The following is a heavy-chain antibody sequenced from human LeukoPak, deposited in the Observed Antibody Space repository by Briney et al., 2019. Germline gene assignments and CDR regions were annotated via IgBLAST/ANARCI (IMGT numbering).Heavy chain of an antibody. V-gene: IGHV4-4*07. D-gene: IGHD3-22*01. J-gene: IGHJ1*01. Sequence: SETLSLTCTVSGGSISSYYWSWIRQPAGKGLERIGRIYTSGSTNYNPSLKSRVTMSVDTSKNQFSLKLSSVTAADTAVYYCASLTYYYDSSGYYDWYFQHWGQGTLVTVSS. CDR3: ASLTYYYDSSGYYDWYFQH. CDR2: IYTSGST. CDR1: GGSISSYY.